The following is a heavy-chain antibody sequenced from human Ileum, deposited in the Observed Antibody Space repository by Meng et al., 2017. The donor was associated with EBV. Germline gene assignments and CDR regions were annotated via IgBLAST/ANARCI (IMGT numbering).Heavy chain of an antibody. Sequence: QAQLHQSCPGLREPSQTLSLTCAISGDSVSSISGAWNWIRQSPSRGLEWLGRTYYRSKWNTDYAVSVSSRITISPDTSKNQFSLQLNSVTPEDTAVYYCARGSYYFDSWGQGTLVTVSS. D-gene: IGHD1-26*01. CDR2: TYYRSKWNT. V-gene: IGHV6-1*02. CDR3: ARGSYYFDS. CDR1: GDSVSSISGA. J-gene: IGHJ4*02.